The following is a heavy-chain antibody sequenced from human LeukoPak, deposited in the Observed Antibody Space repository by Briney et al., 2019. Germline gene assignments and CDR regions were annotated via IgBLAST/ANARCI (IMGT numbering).Heavy chain of an antibody. V-gene: IGHV6-1*01. CDR1: GDSVSSKNAA. D-gene: IGHD6-19*01. CDR3: ASGGSQWLLPHFDF. J-gene: IGHJ4*02. Sequence: SQTLSLTCAISGDSVSSKNAAWNWIRQSPSRGLEWLGRTYYRSKWFNEYAVPVKTRISINPDTSKNQVSLQLNSVTPEDTAVYYCASGGSQWLLPHFDFWGQGILVTVSS. CDR2: TYYRSKWFN.